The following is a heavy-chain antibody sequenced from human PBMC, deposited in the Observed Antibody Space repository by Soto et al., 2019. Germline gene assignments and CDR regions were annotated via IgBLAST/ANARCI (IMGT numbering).Heavy chain of an antibody. Sequence: GGSLRLSCAASGFTFSSYGMHWVRQAPGKGLEWVAVIWYDGSNKYYADSVKGRFTISRDNSKNTLYLQMNSLRAEDTAVYYCARGYGDHYFDYWGQETLVTVSS. CDR2: IWYDGSNK. CDR1: GFTFSSYG. CDR3: ARGYGDHYFDY. J-gene: IGHJ4*02. D-gene: IGHD4-17*01. V-gene: IGHV3-33*01.